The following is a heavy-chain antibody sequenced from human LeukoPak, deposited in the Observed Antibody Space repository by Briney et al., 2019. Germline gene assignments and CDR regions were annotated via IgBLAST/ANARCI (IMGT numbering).Heavy chain of an antibody. CDR3: ATSSGGSGTYHLDY. J-gene: IGHJ4*02. D-gene: IGHD3-10*01. Sequence: PGGSLRLSCAASGFTVSSNYMSWVRQAPGKGLEWVSVIYSGGRTYYADSVKGRVTISRDNSKNTLYLQMNSLRAEDTAVYYCATSSGGSGTYHLDYWGQGTLVTVSS. V-gene: IGHV3-66*01. CDR1: GFTVSSNY. CDR2: IYSGGRT.